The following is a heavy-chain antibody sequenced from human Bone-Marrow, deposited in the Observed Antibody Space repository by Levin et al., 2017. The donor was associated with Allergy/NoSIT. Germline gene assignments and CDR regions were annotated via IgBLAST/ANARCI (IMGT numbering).Heavy chain of an antibody. V-gene: IGHV1-8*01. CDR3: ARDGKFPHYVYGMDV. Sequence: WVRQASGQGLEWMGYINPNSGHTVYAQKFQGRVTMTRDTSVGTAYMELRSLSSEDTAVYYCARDGKFPHYVYGMDVWGQGTTVTVSS. D-gene: IGHD1-14*01. CDR2: INPNSGHT. J-gene: IGHJ6*02.